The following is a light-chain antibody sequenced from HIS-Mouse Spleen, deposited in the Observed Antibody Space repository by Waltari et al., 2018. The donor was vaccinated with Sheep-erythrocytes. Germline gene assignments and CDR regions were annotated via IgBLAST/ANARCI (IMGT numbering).Light chain of an antibody. J-gene: IGLJ1*01. V-gene: IGLV2-11*01. CDR1: SSDVGGYNY. Sequence: QSALTQPRSASGSPGQSVTISCTGTSSDVGGYNYVSWYQQHPDKAPKLMIYDVSKRPSGVPDRFSGSKSGNTASLTISGLQAEDEADYYCCSYAGSYNHVFATGTKVTVL. CDR2: DVS. CDR3: CSYAGSYNHV.